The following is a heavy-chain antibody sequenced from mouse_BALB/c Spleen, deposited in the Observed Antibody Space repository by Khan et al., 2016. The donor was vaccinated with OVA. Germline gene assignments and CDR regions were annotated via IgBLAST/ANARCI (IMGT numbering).Heavy chain of an antibody. J-gene: IGHJ3*01. D-gene: IGHD1-1*01. V-gene: IGHV1-7*01. CDR2: INPSTGYT. Sequence: QVQLQQSGAELAKPGASVKMSCKASGYTFTSYWMHWVKQRPGQGLEWIGYINPSTGYTEYNQKFKDKATLTADKSSSTAYMQLSSLTSEDSAVYYCGRVHYGSSSFAYWGQGTLVTVSA. CDR3: GRVHYGSSSFAY. CDR1: GYTFTSYW.